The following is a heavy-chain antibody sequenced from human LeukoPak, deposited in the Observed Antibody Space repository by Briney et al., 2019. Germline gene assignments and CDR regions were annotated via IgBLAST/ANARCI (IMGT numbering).Heavy chain of an antibody. CDR3: TRRDGYNPGGLYFDY. D-gene: IGHD5-24*01. CDR1: GGSISSSSYY. Sequence: PSETLSLTCTVSGGSISSSSYYWGWIRQPPGKGLEWIGSICYSGSTYYNPSLKSRVTISVDTSKNQFSLKLSSVTAADTAVYYCTRRDGYNPGGLYFDYWGQGTLVTVSS. V-gene: IGHV4-39*01. J-gene: IGHJ4*02. CDR2: ICYSGST.